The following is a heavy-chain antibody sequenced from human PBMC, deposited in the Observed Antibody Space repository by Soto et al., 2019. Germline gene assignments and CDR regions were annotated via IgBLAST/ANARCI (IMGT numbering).Heavy chain of an antibody. CDR3: AHSGGFSTGDTDAFDI. V-gene: IGHV2-5*02. CDR1: GFSLSTSGVG. Sequence: SGPTLVKPTQTLTLTCTFSGFSLSTSGVGVGWIRQPPGKALEWLALIYWDDDKRYSPSLKSRLTITKDTSKNQVVLTMTNMDPVDTATYYCAHSGGFSTGDTDAFDIWGQGTMVTVSS. J-gene: IGHJ3*02. D-gene: IGHD7-27*01. CDR2: IYWDDDK.